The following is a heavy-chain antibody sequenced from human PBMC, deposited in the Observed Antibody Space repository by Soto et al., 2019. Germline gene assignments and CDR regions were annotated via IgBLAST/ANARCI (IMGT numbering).Heavy chain of an antibody. CDR3: AGGVVSTGSGAY. Sequence: RASLRLSGKGCGYPYACYWVAWVRQIPGKGLGLMGIIYPSDSDTRYSQSFQGPVTISAVKSISSAYLQWSSLRASDTAMYYGAGGVVSTGSGAYWGQGTRLTVSS. CDR1: GYPYACYW. V-gene: IGHV5-51*01. CDR2: IYPSDSDT. J-gene: IGHJ4*02. D-gene: IGHD1-1*01.